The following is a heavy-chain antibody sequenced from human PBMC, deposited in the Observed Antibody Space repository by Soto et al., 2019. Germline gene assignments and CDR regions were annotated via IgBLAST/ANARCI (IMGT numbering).Heavy chain of an antibody. CDR3: ARDPTWGLGL. CDR1: GGSISSGGYY. V-gene: IGHV4-31*03. Sequence: SETLSLTCTVSGGSISSGGYYWSWIRQHPGKGLEWIGYIYYSGSTYYNPSLKSRVTISVDTSKNQFSLKLSSLRAEDTAVYYCARDPTWGLGLWGQGTLVTVSS. D-gene: IGHD7-27*01. J-gene: IGHJ4*02. CDR2: IYYSGST.